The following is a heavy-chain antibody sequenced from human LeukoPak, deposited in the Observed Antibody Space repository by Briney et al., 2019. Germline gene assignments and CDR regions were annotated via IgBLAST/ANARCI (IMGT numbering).Heavy chain of an antibody. CDR3: ARGAAAAYDAFDI. V-gene: IGHV3-21*01. Sequence: GGSLRLSCAASGFTFSSYSMNWVRQAPGKGLEWVSSISSSSSYIYYADSVKGRFTISRDNAKNSLYLQMNSLRAEDTAVYYCARGAAAAYDAFDIWGQGTMVTVSS. J-gene: IGHJ3*02. D-gene: IGHD6-13*01. CDR2: ISSSSSYI. CDR1: GFTFSSYS.